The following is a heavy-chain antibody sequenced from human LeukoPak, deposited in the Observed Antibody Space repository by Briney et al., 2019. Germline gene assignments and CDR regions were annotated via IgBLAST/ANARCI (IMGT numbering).Heavy chain of an antibody. D-gene: IGHD6-6*01. Sequence: SETLSLTCAVYGGSFSGYYWSWIRQPPGKGLEWIGEINHSGSTNYNPSLKSRVTISVDTSKNQFSLRLSSVTAADTAVYYCARGRGLIAARRPLDYWGQGTLVTVSS. CDR3: ARGRGLIAARRPLDY. J-gene: IGHJ4*02. CDR1: GGSFSGYY. CDR2: INHSGST. V-gene: IGHV4-34*01.